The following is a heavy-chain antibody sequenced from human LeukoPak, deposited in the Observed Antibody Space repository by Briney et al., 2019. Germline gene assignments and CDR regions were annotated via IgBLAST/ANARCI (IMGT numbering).Heavy chain of an antibody. D-gene: IGHD5-12*01. CDR1: GYSISSGYY. CDR3: ARAKPAALYSGYDNNWFDP. J-gene: IGHJ5*02. Sequence: SETLSLTCTVSGYSISSGYYWGWIRQPPGKGLEWIGSIYHSGSTYYNPSLKSRVTISVDTSKNQFSLKLSSVTAADTAVYYCARAKPAALYSGYDNNWFDPWGQGTLVTVSS. CDR2: IYHSGST. V-gene: IGHV4-38-2*02.